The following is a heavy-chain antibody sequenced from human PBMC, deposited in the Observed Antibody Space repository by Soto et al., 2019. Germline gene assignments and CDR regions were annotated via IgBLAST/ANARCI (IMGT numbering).Heavy chain of an antibody. J-gene: IGHJ5*02. CDR1: GFTFSDYY. Sequence: GGSLRLSCAASGFTFSDYYMSWIRQAPGKGLEWVSYISSSGSTIYYADSVEGRFTISRDNAKNSLYLQMNSLRAEDTAVYYCARDTVVVPAARGPYWFDPWGQGTLVTVSS. D-gene: IGHD2-2*01. CDR2: ISSSGSTI. CDR3: ARDTVVVPAARGPYWFDP. V-gene: IGHV3-11*01.